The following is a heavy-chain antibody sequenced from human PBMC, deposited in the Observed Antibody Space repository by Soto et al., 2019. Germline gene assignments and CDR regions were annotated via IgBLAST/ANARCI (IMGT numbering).Heavy chain of an antibody. CDR1: QFTFHTYG. CDR2: ITASGST. J-gene: IGHJ4*02. Sequence: GGSLRLSCAASQFTFHTYGMTWVRQTTGKGLEWLSAITASGSTYYTDSVMGRVTISRDNPRNMLFLDMNSLRAEDTAVYYCATELRYCEWFTRPDYWGQGTLVTVSS. D-gene: IGHD3-3*01. V-gene: IGHV3-23*01. CDR3: ATELRYCEWFTRPDY.